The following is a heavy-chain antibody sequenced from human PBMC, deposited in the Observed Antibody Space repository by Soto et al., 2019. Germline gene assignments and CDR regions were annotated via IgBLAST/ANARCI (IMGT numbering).Heavy chain of an antibody. CDR3: ARDPPLSVLVVVATDDF. CDR1: GFTFTNHN. CDR2: ISSSSSFR. J-gene: IGHJ4*02. Sequence: EVQLVESGGGLVKPGGSLRLSCAASGFTFTNHNMNWVRQAPGKGLEWVSSISSSSSFRNYADSVKVRFSISRDNDKNLVYLQMDSLRAEDTAVYYCARDPPLSVLVVVATDDFWGQGTLVTVSS. D-gene: IGHD2-21*01. V-gene: IGHV3-21*02.